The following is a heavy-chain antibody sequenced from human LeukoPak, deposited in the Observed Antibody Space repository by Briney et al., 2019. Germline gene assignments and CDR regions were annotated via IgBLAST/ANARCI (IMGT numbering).Heavy chain of an antibody. D-gene: IGHD6-19*01. CDR2: INLIGGST. J-gene: IGHJ4*02. CDR3: ARESDIAVAGTGFDN. Sequence: ASVKVSCKASGYSFTNYYMHWVRQAPGQGLEWMGIINLIGGSTRYAQKSQGRVTMTRDTSTSTVYMELSSLRSEDTAVYYCARESDIAVAGTGFDNWGQGTLVTVSS. CDR1: GYSFTNYY. V-gene: IGHV1-46*01.